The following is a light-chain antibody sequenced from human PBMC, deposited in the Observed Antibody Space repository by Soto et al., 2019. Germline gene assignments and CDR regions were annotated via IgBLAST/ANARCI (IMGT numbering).Light chain of an antibody. CDR3: QHYDTSSMYT. CDR2: GAS. J-gene: IGKJ2*01. V-gene: IGKV3-20*01. CDR1: QSTDNSP. Sequence: EVVLMQSPGTLSLSPGQSATLSCRASQSTDNSPLAWYQHKPGRAPRLLIYGASNRATGIPDRISGGGSGTDFTLTISSLEPEDFAIYYCQHYDTSSMYTFGQGTRLEIK.